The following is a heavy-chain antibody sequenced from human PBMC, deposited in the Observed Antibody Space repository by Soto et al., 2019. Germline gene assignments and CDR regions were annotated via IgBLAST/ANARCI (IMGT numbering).Heavy chain of an antibody. J-gene: IGHJ4*02. Sequence: QVQLVESGGGVVQPGRSLRLSCAASGFSLSNSPMHWVRQAPGKGPEWVALISYDGTNKFYADSVKGRFTISRDNSKSTLYLQVDSLRPEDAAVYYCARDPKTSGGQHWAFNYFDSWGQGTLVTVSS. CDR3: ARDPKTSGGQHWAFNYFDS. CDR2: ISYDGTNK. D-gene: IGHD7-27*01. CDR1: GFSLSNSP. V-gene: IGHV3-30-3*01.